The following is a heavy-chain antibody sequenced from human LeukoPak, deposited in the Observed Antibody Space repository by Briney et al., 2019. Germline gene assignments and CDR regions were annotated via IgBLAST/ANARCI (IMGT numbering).Heavy chain of an antibody. D-gene: IGHD3-10*01. CDR2: ISSSGSTI. Sequence: GVSLRLSCAASGFTFSDYYMSWIRQAPGKGLEWVSYISSSGSTIYYADSVKGRFTISRDNAKNSLYLQMNSLRAEDTAVYYCARDEDGSGSYYNHYYYYYYYMDVWGKGTTVTVSS. CDR1: GFTFSDYY. CDR3: ARDEDGSGSYYNHYYYYYYYMDV. V-gene: IGHV3-11*01. J-gene: IGHJ6*03.